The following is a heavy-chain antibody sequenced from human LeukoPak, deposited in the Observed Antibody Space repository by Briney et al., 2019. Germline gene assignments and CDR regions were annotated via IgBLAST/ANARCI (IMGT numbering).Heavy chain of an antibody. V-gene: IGHV1-2*02. CDR2: INPNSGGT. CDR1: GYTFTGYY. D-gene: IGHD6-13*01. J-gene: IGHJ4*02. CDR3: AREALRAAAGRTSGY. Sequence: ASVKVSCKASGYTFTGYYMHWVRQAPGQGLEWMGWINPNSGGTNYAQKFQGRVTVTRDTSISTAYMELSRLRSDDTAVYYCAREALRAAAGRTSGYWGQGTLVTVSS.